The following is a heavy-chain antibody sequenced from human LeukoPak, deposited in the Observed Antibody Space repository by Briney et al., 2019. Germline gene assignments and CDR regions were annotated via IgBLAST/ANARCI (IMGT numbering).Heavy chain of an antibody. D-gene: IGHD2-21*02. V-gene: IGHV3-30-3*01. CDR1: GFTFSSYA. CDR2: ISYDGSNK. J-gene: IGHJ3*02. Sequence: GGSLRLSCAASGFTFSSYAMHWVRQAPGKGLEWVAVISYDGSNKYYADSVKGRFTISRDNSKNTLYLQMNCLRAEDTAVYYCASGGDTDAFDIWGQGTMVTVSS. CDR3: ASGGDTDAFDI.